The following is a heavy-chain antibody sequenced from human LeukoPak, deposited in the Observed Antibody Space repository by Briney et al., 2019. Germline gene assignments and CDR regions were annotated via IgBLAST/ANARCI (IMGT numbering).Heavy chain of an antibody. Sequence: GGSLRLSCAASGFTFSSYGMHWVRQAPGKGLEWVAFIRYDGSNKYYADSVKGRFTISRDNSKNTLYLQMNSLRAEDTAVYYCAINAYCSSNSCWGNYYYYYMDVWGKGTTVTVSS. CDR3: AINAYCSSNSCWGNYYYYYMDV. J-gene: IGHJ6*03. V-gene: IGHV3-30*02. CDR1: GFTFSSYG. CDR2: IRYDGSNK. D-gene: IGHD2-2*01.